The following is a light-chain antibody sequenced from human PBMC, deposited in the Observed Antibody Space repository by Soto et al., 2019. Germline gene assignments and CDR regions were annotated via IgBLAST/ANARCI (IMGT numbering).Light chain of an antibody. CDR1: QSVRNN. Sequence: EIVITQSPVTLSVSPGEGATLFCRASQSVRNNLAWYQQKPGLAPRLLIYAVSTRATGVPARFSGNGSGTDFTLTISSLEPEDFVVYYCQQRNYWQVTFGQGTRLEIK. V-gene: IGKV3-11*01. CDR2: AVS. CDR3: QQRNYWQVT. J-gene: IGKJ5*01.